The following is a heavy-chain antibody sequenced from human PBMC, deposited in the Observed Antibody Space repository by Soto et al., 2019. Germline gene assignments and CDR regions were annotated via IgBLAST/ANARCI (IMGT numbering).Heavy chain of an antibody. V-gene: IGHV1-69*06. CDR1: GGTFSSYA. CDR3: ARDRSSSWYRSMYNWFDP. D-gene: IGHD6-13*01. CDR2: IIPIFGTA. J-gene: IGHJ5*02. Sequence: SVKVSCKASGGTFSSYAISWMRQAPGQGLEWMGGIIPIFGTANYAQKFQGRVTITADKSTSTAYMELSSLRSEDTAVYYCARDRSSSWYRSMYNWFDPWGQGTLVTVSS.